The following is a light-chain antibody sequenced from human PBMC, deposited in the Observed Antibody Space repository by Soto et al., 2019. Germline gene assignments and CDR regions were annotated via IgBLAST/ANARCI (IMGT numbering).Light chain of an antibody. Sequence: QAVVTQPPSASGTPGQRVTISCSGSSSNIGDNTVNWYQQLPGTAPKLLIYTNNQRPSGVPDRFSGSKSGTSASLAISGLQSEDEADYYCAAWDDSLNGVVFGGGTKLIVL. CDR1: SSNIGDNT. J-gene: IGLJ2*01. CDR3: AAWDDSLNGVV. V-gene: IGLV1-44*01. CDR2: TNN.